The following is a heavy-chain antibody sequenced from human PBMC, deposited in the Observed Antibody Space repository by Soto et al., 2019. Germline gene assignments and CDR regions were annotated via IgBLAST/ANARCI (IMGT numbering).Heavy chain of an antibody. Sequence: QVQLVQSGAEVKKPGASVKVSCKASSYMFISYGVTWVRQAPGQGLEWMGWISAYNGHTNYAQRLQGRVTMTTDTSTSGAYMELRSLRSDDTAIYYCATGEQYCSGGSCPYGMDVWGQGTTVTVSS. CDR3: ATGEQYCSGGSCPYGMDV. CDR2: ISAYNGHT. D-gene: IGHD2-15*01. J-gene: IGHJ6*02. CDR1: SYMFISYG. V-gene: IGHV1-18*01.